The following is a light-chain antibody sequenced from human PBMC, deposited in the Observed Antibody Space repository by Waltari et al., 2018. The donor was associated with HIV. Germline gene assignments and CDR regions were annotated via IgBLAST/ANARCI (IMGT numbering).Light chain of an antibody. CDR3: QDYGSSRM. CDR2: GAS. Sequence: EPVLTQSPGTLSLSPGQRATLTCRASQSVSGSYLAWYQQRSGQAPRLLIYGASSRATGIPDRFTGSGSGTDFTLSISRLEPEDFAMYYCQDYGSSRMFGQGTKVEIK. CDR1: QSVSGSY. V-gene: IGKV3-20*01. J-gene: IGKJ1*01.